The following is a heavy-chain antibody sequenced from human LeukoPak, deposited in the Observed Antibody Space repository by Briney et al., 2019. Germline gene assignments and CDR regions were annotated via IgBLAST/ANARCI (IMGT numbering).Heavy chain of an antibody. CDR2: ISSASGSI. Sequence: GSLRLSCAASGFTFSSYSMNWVRQAPGKGLEWVSYISSASGSIYYADSVKGRFTISRDNAKNSLFLQMNSLRAEDTAVYYCARRAAAGTGLDYWGQGTLVTVSS. V-gene: IGHV3-48*04. D-gene: IGHD6-13*01. CDR3: ARRAAAGTGLDY. CDR1: GFTFSSYS. J-gene: IGHJ4*02.